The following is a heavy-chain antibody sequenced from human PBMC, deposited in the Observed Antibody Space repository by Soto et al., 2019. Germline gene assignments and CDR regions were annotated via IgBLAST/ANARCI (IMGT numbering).Heavy chain of an antibody. CDR2: IYHTGSS. CDR3: ARDGVDTSVVAVMGY. Sequence: QVQLQESGPGLVKPSGTLSLTCAVFGGSISTSHWWSWVRQPPGKGLEWIGEIYHTGSSNYNPSLTRRVTMSLDKAKNQFSLTLTSVTAADTAVYYCARDGVDTSVVAVMGYWGQGAPVTVSS. J-gene: IGHJ4*02. V-gene: IGHV4-4*02. CDR1: GGSISTSHW. D-gene: IGHD5-18*01.